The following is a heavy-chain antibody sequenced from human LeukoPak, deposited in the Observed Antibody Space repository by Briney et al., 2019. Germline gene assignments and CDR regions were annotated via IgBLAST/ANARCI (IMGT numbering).Heavy chain of an antibody. J-gene: IGHJ4*02. CDR3: ASYGSGSYRY. V-gene: IGHV4-59*01. CDR2: IYYSGST. D-gene: IGHD3-10*01. CDR1: GGSISSYY. Sequence: PETLSLTCTVSGGSISSYYWSWIRQPPGKGLEWIGYIYYSGSTNYNPSLKSRVTISVDTSKNQFSLKLSSVTAADTAVYYCASYGSGSYRYWGQGTLVTVSS.